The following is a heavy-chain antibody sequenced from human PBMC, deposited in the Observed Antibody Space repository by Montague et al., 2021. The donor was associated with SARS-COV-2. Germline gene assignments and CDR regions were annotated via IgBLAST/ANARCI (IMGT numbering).Heavy chain of an antibody. J-gene: IGHJ6*03. CDR2: LFHSGNT. CDR3: ARHPPGYRYFYYLDV. D-gene: IGHD1-1*01. CDR1: GVVELRRRS. V-gene: IGHV4-61*10. Sequence: SETLSLTCTVSGVVELRRRSEEHTSELQSHHEFVCRLFHSGNTNYNPSLKSRVTISVDTSKNQFSLRLNSVTAADTAVYYCARHPPGYRYFYYLDVWGKGTTVTVSS.